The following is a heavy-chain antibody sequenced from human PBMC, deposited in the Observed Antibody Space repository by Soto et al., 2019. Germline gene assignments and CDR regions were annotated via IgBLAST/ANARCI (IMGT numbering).Heavy chain of an antibody. J-gene: IGHJ6*02. V-gene: IGHV3-23*01. CDR3: AKDRDGAAAGPTKFYGMDV. D-gene: IGHD6-13*01. CDR1: GFTCSGYA. Sequence: EVQLLESGGGLVQPGGSLRLSCAASGFTCSGYAMSWVRQAPGKGLEWVSVISGSGDSTYYADSVRGRFTISRDNSKNTLYLQMNSLRAEDTAVYYCAKDRDGAAAGPTKFYGMDVWGQGTTVTVSS. CDR2: ISGSGDST.